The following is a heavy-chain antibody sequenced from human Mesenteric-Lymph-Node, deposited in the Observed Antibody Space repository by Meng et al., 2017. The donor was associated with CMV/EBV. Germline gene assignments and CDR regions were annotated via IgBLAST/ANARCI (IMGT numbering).Heavy chain of an antibody. V-gene: IGHV3-74*01. CDR3: ARGRGNTYGYFDY. J-gene: IGHJ4*02. CDR2: ISGDGSAT. CDR1: GFTFSSNW. D-gene: IGHD5-18*01. Sequence: GESLKISCAASGFTFSSNWMHWVRQAPGKGLVWVSRISGDGSATTYADSVKGRFTISRDNAKNTLYLQMNSLGAEDTAVYYCARGRGNTYGYFDYWGQGALVTVPQ.